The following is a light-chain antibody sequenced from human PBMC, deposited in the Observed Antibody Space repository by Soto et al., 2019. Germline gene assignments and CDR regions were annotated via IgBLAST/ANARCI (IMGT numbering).Light chain of an antibody. CDR2: GAS. CDR3: QQYNNWPAT. CDR1: QSVSSN. V-gene: IGKV3-15*01. J-gene: IGKJ1*01. Sequence: EIVMTQSPATLSVSPGERATLSRRASQSVSSNLAWYQQKPGQAPRLLIYGASTRATGIPARFSGSGSGTEFTLTISSLQSEDFAVYCCQQYNNWPATFGQGTKVDIK.